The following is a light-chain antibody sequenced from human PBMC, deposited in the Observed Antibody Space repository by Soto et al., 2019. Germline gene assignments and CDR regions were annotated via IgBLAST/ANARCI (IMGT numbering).Light chain of an antibody. CDR2: DVS. Sequence: QSALTQPASVSGSPGQSITISCTGISADVSSSNFVSWYQHRPGKAPRLIIYDVSHRPSGVSNRFSGSKAGDTASLTISGLQLEDEADYYCTSYRRGPLYVFGTGTKVTVL. CDR3: TSYRRGPLYV. J-gene: IGLJ1*01. CDR1: SADVSSSNF. V-gene: IGLV2-14*03.